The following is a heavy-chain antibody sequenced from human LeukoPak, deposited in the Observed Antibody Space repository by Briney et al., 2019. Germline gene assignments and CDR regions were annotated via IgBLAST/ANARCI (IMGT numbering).Heavy chain of an antibody. CDR3: ARDGYCSGGSCYGYYFDY. CDR1: GFTFSDYY. J-gene: IGHJ4*02. V-gene: IGHV3-11*01. D-gene: IGHD2-15*01. Sequence: GGSLRLSCAASGFTFSDYYMSWLRQAPGKGLEWVSYISSSGSTIYYADSVKGRFTISSDNAKNSLYLQMNSLRAEDTAVYYCARDGYCSGGSCYGYYFDYWGQGTLVTVSS. CDR2: ISSSGSTI.